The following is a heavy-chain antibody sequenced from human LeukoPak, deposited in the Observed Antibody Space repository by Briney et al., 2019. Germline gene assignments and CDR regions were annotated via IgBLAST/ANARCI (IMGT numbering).Heavy chain of an antibody. D-gene: IGHD2-15*01. Sequence: SLRLSCAASGYTFSDYYMSWIRQAPGKGLEWVSYISSSGSIIYYADSVKGRFTISRDNAKNSLYLQMNSLRAEDTAVYYCARDIVVVVAATENYYYYGMDVWGQGTTVTVSS. J-gene: IGHJ6*02. V-gene: IGHV3-11*01. CDR2: ISSSGSII. CDR1: GYTFSDYY. CDR3: ARDIVVVVAATENYYYYGMDV.